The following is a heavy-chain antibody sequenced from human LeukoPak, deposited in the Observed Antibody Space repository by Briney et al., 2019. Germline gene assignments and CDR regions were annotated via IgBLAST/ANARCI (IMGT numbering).Heavy chain of an antibody. CDR3: AKDREDSGSYRVGFDP. Sequence: GGSLRLSCAASGFTFSSYAMSWVRQAPGKGLEWVSAISGSGGSTYYADSVKGRFTISRDNSKNTLYLQMNSLRAEDTAVYYCAKDREDSGSYRVGFDPWGQGTLVTVSS. CDR2: ISGSGGST. CDR1: GFTFSSYA. J-gene: IGHJ5*02. D-gene: IGHD1-26*01. V-gene: IGHV3-23*01.